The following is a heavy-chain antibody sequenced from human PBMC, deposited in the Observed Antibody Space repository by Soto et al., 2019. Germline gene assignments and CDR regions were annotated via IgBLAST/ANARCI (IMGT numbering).Heavy chain of an antibody. D-gene: IGHD4-17*01. V-gene: IGHV4-39*07. Sequence: PSETLSLTCTVSGDSINSGTYSWGWIRQPPGKGLENIGTIYYTGNTYYNSSLRSRVTISLDTSKNQFSLKLSSVTAADTAVYYCARAHYGDYGYGMDVWGQGTTVTVSS. CDR1: GDSINSGTYS. J-gene: IGHJ6*02. CDR3: ARAHYGDYGYGMDV. CDR2: IYYTGNT.